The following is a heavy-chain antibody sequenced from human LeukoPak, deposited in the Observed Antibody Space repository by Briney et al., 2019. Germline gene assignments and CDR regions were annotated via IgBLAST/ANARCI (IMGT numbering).Heavy chain of an antibody. Sequence: RGSLRLSCAASGFTFSSYGMHWVRQAPGKGLEWVAFIRYDGSNKYYVDSVKGRFTISRDNSKNTMYLQMNSLRAEDTAVYYCARSPGGSGWTGWFDPWGQGTLVTVSS. CDR2: IRYDGSNK. J-gene: IGHJ5*02. CDR3: ARSPGGSGWTGWFDP. V-gene: IGHV3-30*02. CDR1: GFTFSSYG. D-gene: IGHD6-19*01.